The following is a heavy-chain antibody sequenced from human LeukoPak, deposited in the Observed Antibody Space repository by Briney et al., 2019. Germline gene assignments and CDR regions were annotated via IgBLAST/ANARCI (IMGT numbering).Heavy chain of an antibody. Sequence: SETLSLTCTVSSGSISSYYWSWIRQPPGKGLEWIGYIYYSGSTNYNPSLKSRVTISVDTSKNQFSLKLSSVTAADTAVYYCARAPSLWDTLNYFDYWGQGTLVTVSS. J-gene: IGHJ4*02. CDR1: SGSISSYY. V-gene: IGHV4-59*01. CDR3: ARAPSLWDTLNYFDY. CDR2: IYYSGST. D-gene: IGHD1-26*01.